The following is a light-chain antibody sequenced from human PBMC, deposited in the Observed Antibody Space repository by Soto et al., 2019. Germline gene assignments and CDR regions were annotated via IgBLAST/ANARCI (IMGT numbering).Light chain of an antibody. CDR1: SSDVGSYNL. CDR3: SFYTITGV. V-gene: IGLV2-14*02. Sequence: QSALTQPASVSGSPGQSITISCTGTSSDVGSYNLVSWYQHHPGKAPKLLIYEVNNRPSGVSNRFSGSKSGNTASLTISGLQAEDEADYYCSFYTITGVFGGGTKVTVL. J-gene: IGLJ2*01. CDR2: EVN.